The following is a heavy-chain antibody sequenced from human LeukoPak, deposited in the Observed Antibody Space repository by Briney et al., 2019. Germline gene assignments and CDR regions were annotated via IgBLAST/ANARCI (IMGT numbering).Heavy chain of an antibody. J-gene: IGHJ6*03. V-gene: IGHV3-48*01. CDR3: ARKKTGSPTYYYYYYYMDV. Sequence: PGGSLRLSCAASGVTFSSYRMNWVRQAPGKGLEWGSYISSGSSTIYYADSVKGRFTISRDNSKNTLYLQMNSLRAEDTAVYYCARKKTGSPTYYYYYYYMDVWGKGTTVTISS. D-gene: IGHD3-10*01. CDR2: ISSGSSTI. CDR1: GVTFSSYR.